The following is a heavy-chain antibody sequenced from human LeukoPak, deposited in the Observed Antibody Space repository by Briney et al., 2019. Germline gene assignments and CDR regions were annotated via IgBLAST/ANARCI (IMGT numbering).Heavy chain of an antibody. CDR1: GGSISSGGYY. V-gene: IGHV4-61*08. D-gene: IGHD2-2*01. Sequence: SETLSLTCTVSGGSISSGGYYWSWIRQHPGKGLEWIGYIYYSGSTNYNPSLKSRVTISVDTSKNQFSLKLSSVTAADTAVYYCARVGRGRSSTSRRGYYYYGMDVWGQGTTVTVSS. J-gene: IGHJ6*02. CDR2: IYYSGST. CDR3: ARVGRGRSSTSRRGYYYYGMDV.